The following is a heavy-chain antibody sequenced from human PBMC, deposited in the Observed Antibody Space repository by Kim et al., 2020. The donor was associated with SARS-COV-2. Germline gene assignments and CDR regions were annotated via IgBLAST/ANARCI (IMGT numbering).Heavy chain of an antibody. D-gene: IGHD2-15*01. V-gene: IGHV3-30*01. J-gene: IGHJ4*02. Sequence: VKGRFTISRDNAKNTLYLQMNSLRAEDTAVYYCARSDLGGSYFGGGFDYWGQGTLVTVSS. CDR3: ARSDLGGSYFGGGFDY.